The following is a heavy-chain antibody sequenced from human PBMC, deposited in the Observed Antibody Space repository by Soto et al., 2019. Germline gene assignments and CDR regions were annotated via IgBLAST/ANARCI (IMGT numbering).Heavy chain of an antibody. V-gene: IGHV3-48*01. CDR3: ARVGFCSSTSCYGVYMDV. D-gene: IGHD2-2*01. Sequence: EVQLVESGGGLVQPGGSLRLSRAASGFTFSSYSMNWVRQAPGKGLEWVSYISSSSSTIYYADSVKGRFTISRDNAKNSLYLQMNSLRAEDTAVYYCARVGFCSSTSCYGVYMDVWGKGTTVTVSS. J-gene: IGHJ6*03. CDR2: ISSSSSTI. CDR1: GFTFSSYS.